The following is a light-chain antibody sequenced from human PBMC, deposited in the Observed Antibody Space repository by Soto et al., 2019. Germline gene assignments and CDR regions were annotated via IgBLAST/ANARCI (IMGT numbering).Light chain of an antibody. Sequence: QLTQSPSSLAASVGDRVTITCRASKDMSSYLAWYQQRPGKAPKLLIYAASTLQSGVPSRFSGRGSGTDFTLPIRSLQPEDFATYYCQQLNDYPLTFGQGTRLEI. CDR2: AAS. V-gene: IGKV1-9*01. CDR3: QQLNDYPLT. CDR1: KDMSSY. J-gene: IGKJ5*01.